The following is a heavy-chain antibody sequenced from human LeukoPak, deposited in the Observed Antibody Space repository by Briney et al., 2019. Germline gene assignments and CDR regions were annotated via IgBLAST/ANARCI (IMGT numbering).Heavy chain of an antibody. CDR3: ARDPAYSSGPLYFDY. CDR2: IWYDGSNK. CDR1: GLTFSSYG. Sequence: GGSLRLSCAASGLTFSSYGMHWVRQAPGKGLEWVAVIWYDGSNKYYADSVKGRFTISRDNSKNTLYLQMNSLRAEDTAVYCCARDPAYSSGPLYFDYWGQGTLVTVSS. J-gene: IGHJ4*02. V-gene: IGHV3-33*01. D-gene: IGHD6-19*01.